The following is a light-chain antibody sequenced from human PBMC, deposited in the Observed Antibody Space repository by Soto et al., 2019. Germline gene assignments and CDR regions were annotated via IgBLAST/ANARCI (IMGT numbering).Light chain of an antibody. CDR1: SSNIGSKY. J-gene: IGLJ2*01. CDR3: SAWDAGVSGPA. V-gene: IGLV1-47*01. Sequence: QSVLTQPPSASGTPGQRVTISCSGSSSNIGSKYVYWYQQLPGTAPKLLMYRNNQRPSGVPDRFSGSKSGTSASLAISVLRSEDEADYYCSAWDAGVSGPAFGGGTKLTVL. CDR2: RNN.